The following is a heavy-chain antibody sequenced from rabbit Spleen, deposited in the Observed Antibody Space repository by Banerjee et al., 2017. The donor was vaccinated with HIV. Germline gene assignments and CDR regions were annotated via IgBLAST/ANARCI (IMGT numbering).Heavy chain of an antibody. CDR2: IDPIFGGT. D-gene: IGHD4-1*01. V-gene: IGHV1S47*01. CDR1: GFDFSRYG. J-gene: IGHJ4*01. CDR3: ARDENNNGWGRYYHL. Sequence: QEQLVESGGGLVQPGGSLTLSCKASGFDFSRYGVSWVRQAPGKGLEWIGYIDPIFGGTYYASWVNGRFSISRENTQNTLYLQLNSLTAADTATYFCARDENNNGWGRYYHLWGPGTLVTVS.